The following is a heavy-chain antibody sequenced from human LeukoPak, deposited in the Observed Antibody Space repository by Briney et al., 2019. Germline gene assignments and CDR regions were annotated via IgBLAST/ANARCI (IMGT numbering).Heavy chain of an antibody. J-gene: IGHJ4*02. Sequence: PSETLSLTCAVYGGSFSGYYWSWIRQPPGKGLEWIGEINHSGSTNYNPSLKSRVTISVDTSKNQFSLKLSSVTAADTAVYYCARGPDRGSDYWGQGTLATVSS. CDR1: GGSFSGYY. CDR2: INHSGST. D-gene: IGHD1-14*01. CDR3: ARGPDRGSDY. V-gene: IGHV4-34*01.